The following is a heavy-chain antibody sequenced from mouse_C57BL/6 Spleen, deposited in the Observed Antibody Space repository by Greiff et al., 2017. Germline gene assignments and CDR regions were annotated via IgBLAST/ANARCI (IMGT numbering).Heavy chain of an antibody. V-gene: IGHV1-19*01. D-gene: IGHD3-2*02. CDR3: ARRDSSGYYAMDY. J-gene: IGHJ4*01. CDR2: INPYNGGT. CDR1: GYTFTDYY. Sequence: EVMLQQSGPVLVKPGASVKMSCKASGYTFTDYYMNWVKQSHGKSLEWIGVINPYNGGTSYNQKFKGKATLTVDKSSSTAYMELNSLTSEDSAVYYCARRDSSGYYAMDYWGQGTSVTVSS.